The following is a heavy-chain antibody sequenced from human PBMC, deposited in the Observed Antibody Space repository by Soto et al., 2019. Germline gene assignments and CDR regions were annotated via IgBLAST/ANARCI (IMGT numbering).Heavy chain of an antibody. V-gene: IGHV3-33*01. Sequence: PGGSLRLSCAASGFTFSSYGMHWVRQAPGKGLEWVAVIWYDGSNKYYADSVKGRFTISRDNSKNTLYLQMNSLRAEDTAVYYCARDRRWLSPFDAFDIWGQGTMVTVSS. CDR1: GFTFSSYG. CDR3: ARDRRWLSPFDAFDI. CDR2: IWYDGSNK. J-gene: IGHJ3*02. D-gene: IGHD3-22*01.